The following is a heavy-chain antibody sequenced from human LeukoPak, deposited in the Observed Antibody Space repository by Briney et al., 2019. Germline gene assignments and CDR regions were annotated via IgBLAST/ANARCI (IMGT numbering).Heavy chain of an antibody. J-gene: IGHJ5*02. D-gene: IGHD3-16*02. CDR3: ARDRGTYDYVWGSYPRGWFDP. CDR2: IYHSGST. V-gene: IGHV4-38-2*02. CDR1: GYSISSGYY. Sequence: SETLSLTCTVSGYSISSGYYWGWIRQPPGKGLEWIGSIYHSGSTYYNPSLKSRVTISVDTSKNQFSLKLSSVTAADTAVYYCARDRGTYDYVWGSYPRGWFDPWGQGTLVTVSS.